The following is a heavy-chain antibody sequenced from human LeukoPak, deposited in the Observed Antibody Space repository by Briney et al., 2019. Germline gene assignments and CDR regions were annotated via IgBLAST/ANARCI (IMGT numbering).Heavy chain of an antibody. J-gene: IGHJ5*02. D-gene: IGHD3-22*01. Sequence: SETLSLTCTVSGGSISSYYWSWIRQPPGKGLEWIGYIYYSGSTNYNPSLKSRVTISVDTSKNQFSLKLSSVTAADTAVYYCARDVHYHDISGYYNWFDPWGQGTLVTVSP. CDR1: GGSISSYY. CDR3: ARDVHYHDISGYYNWFDP. CDR2: IYYSGST. V-gene: IGHV4-59*01.